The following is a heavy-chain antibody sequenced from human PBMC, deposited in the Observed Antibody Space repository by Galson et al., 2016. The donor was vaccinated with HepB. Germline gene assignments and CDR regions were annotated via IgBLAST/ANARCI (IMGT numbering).Heavy chain of an antibody. V-gene: IGHV3-43*01. J-gene: IGHJ6*02. CDR2: ISWDGGST. Sequence: SLRLSCAASGFTFDDYTMHWVRQVPGKGLEWVSLISWDGGSTYYADSVKGRFTISRDNSQNSLYLQMNSLRTEDTALYYCVKDGKIHYDFWSGSNSQYTGRDAWGQGTTVTVSS. D-gene: IGHD3-3*01. CDR1: GFTFDDYT. CDR3: VKDGKIHYDFWSGSNSQYTGRDA.